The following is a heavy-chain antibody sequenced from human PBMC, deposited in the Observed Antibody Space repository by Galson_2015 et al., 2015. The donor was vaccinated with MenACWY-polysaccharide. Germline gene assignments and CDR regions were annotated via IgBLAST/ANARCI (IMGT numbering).Heavy chain of an antibody. CDR2: IGTAGDT. CDR1: GFTFSSYD. J-gene: IGHJ4*02. V-gene: IGHV3-13*01. Sequence: SLRLSCAASGFTFSSYDMHWVRHATGKGLEWVSAIGTAGDTYYPGSVKGRFTISRENAKNSLYLQMNSLRAGDTAVYYCARGGGHYYDSSGYFPLDYWGQGTLVTVSS. CDR3: ARGGGHYYDSSGYFPLDY. D-gene: IGHD3-22*01.